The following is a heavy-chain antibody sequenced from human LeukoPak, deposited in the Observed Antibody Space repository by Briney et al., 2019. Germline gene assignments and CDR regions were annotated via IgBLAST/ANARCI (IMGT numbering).Heavy chain of an antibody. CDR1: GFTFATYG. CDR2: ISYDGGKK. CDR3: AKAPIAMTGSFFEY. D-gene: IGHD6-19*01. V-gene: IGHV3-30*18. J-gene: IGHJ4*02. Sequence: PGRSLRLSRDASGFTFATYGVHWVRQAPGKGPEWVAFISYDGGKKYYPDSVKGRFTISRDNSRNTLYQQINSLRPEDTAVFYCAKAPIAMTGSFFEYWGLGTLVTVSS.